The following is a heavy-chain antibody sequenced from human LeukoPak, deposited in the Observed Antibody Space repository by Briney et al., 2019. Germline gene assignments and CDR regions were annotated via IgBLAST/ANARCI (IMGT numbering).Heavy chain of an antibody. D-gene: IGHD1-26*01. CDR1: GFTFSIYG. J-gene: IGHJ4*02. Sequence: GGSLRLSCAASGFTFSIYGMSWVRQAPGKGLEWVSGFSSSDGTTHYADSVKGRFTISRDISKNTLYLQMNRLRAEDTAVYYCAKDRGGSSPPFDYWGQGTLVTVSS. CDR3: AKDRGGSSPPFDY. V-gene: IGHV3-23*01. CDR2: FSSSDGTT.